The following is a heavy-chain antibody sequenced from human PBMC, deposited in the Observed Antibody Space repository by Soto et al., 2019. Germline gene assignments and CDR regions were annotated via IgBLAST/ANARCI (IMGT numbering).Heavy chain of an antibody. CDR1: GGSISSGDYY. V-gene: IGHV4-30-4*01. CDR2: IYYSGST. J-gene: IGHJ3*02. D-gene: IGHD3-9*01. Sequence: TLSLTCTVSGGSISSGDYYWSWIRQPPGKGLEWIGYIYYSGSTYYNPSLKSRVTISVDTSKNQFSLKLSSVTAADTAVYYCARAPSLRYFDWLSSGAFDIWGQGTMVTVS. CDR3: ARAPSLRYFDWLSSGAFDI.